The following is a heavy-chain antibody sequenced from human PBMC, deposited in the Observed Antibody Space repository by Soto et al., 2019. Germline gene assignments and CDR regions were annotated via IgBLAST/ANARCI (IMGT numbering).Heavy chain of an antibody. D-gene: IGHD6-19*01. CDR1: GFSFNSYA. CDR2: TSYDGSNK. CDR3: AREGLGAVAGTDY. J-gene: IGHJ4*02. V-gene: IGHV3-30-3*01. Sequence: GGSLRLSCAASGFSFNSYAMHWVRQAPGKGLEWVAVTSYDGSNKYYADSVKGRFTISRDNSKNTLSLQMNSLRAEDTAVYYCAREGLGAVAGTDYWGQGTLVTVSS.